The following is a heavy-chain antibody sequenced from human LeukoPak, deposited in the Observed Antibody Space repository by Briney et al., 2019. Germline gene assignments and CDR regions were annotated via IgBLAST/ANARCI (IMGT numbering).Heavy chain of an antibody. Sequence: ASVKVSCKASGYTFTAFYLHWVRQAPGQGLEWMGWIDPNNGVTNYAQNFQGRITMTRGTSISTAYLELSSLTSDDSAVYYCASNGGLPSNTLDMWGQGTMVTVSS. J-gene: IGHJ3*02. D-gene: IGHD2-8*01. CDR2: IDPNNGVT. CDR1: GYTFTAFY. CDR3: ASNGGLPSNTLDM. V-gene: IGHV1-2*02.